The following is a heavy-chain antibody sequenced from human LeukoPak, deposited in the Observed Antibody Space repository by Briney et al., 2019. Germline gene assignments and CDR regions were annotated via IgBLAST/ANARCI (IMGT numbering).Heavy chain of an antibody. Sequence: SETLSLTCTASGGSISSGSYYWSWIRQPAGKGLEWIGRIYTSGSTNYNPSLKSRVTISVDTSKNQFSLKLSSVTAADTAVYYCARLGNSSGRQFDYWGQGTLVTVSS. CDR1: GGSISSGSYY. J-gene: IGHJ4*02. V-gene: IGHV4-61*02. D-gene: IGHD6-19*01. CDR3: ARLGNSSGRQFDY. CDR2: IYTSGST.